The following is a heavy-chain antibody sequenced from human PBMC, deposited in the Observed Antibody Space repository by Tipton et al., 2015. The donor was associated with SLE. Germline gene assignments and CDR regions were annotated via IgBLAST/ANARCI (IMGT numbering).Heavy chain of an antibody. Sequence: TLSLTYTVSGGSISSYWWNWIRQPPGKGLEWIGYIYYSGSTYYNPSLKSRVTISVDTSKNQFSLKLSSVTAADTAVCYCAREGLVVPNYFDYWGQGTLVTVSS. V-gene: IGHV4-59*12. D-gene: IGHD2-8*02. CDR1: GGSISSYW. CDR2: IYYSGST. J-gene: IGHJ4*02. CDR3: AREGLVVPNYFDY.